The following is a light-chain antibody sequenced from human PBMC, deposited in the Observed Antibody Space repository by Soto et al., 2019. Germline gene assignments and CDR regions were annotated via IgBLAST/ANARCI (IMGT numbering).Light chain of an antibody. CDR2: RAF. J-gene: IGKJ5*01. Sequence: EIVLTQSPGTPSLSPGERATLSCRASQSVSSSDLAWYRQKPGQAPRLLIYRAFTRATGIPARFSGSGFGTDFTLTISSLQSEDFATYYCQQSDSTRSITFGQGTRLEI. V-gene: IGKV3-20*01. CDR1: QSVSSSD. CDR3: QQSDSTRSIT.